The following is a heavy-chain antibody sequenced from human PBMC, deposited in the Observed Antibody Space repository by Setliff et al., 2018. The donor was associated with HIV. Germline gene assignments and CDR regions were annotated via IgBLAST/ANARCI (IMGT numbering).Heavy chain of an antibody. CDR2: ISYDGSKK. Sequence: PGGSLRLSCAASGFIFSSYAMDWVRQAPGKGLEWVAVISYDGSKKYYADSVKGRFTISRDNSKNTLYLQMNSLRAEDTAVYYCARSHYYYYYMDVWGKGTTVTVSS. CDR1: GFIFSSYA. CDR3: ARSHYYYYYMDV. J-gene: IGHJ6*03. V-gene: IGHV3-30*04.